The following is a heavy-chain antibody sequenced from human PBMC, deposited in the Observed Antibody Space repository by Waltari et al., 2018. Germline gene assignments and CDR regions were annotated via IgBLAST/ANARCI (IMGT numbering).Heavy chain of an antibody. CDR2: INPNSGGT. V-gene: IGHV1-2*06. CDR1: GYTFTGYY. D-gene: IGHD1-1*01. J-gene: IGHJ4*02. CDR3: ARGDLQLERLVIPEIDY. Sequence: QVQLVQSGAEVKKPGASVKVSCKASGYTFTGYYMHWVRQAPGQGLEWMGRINPNSGGTNYAQKFQGRVTMTRDTSISTAYMELSRLRSDDTAVYYCARGDLQLERLVIPEIDYWGQGTLVTVSS.